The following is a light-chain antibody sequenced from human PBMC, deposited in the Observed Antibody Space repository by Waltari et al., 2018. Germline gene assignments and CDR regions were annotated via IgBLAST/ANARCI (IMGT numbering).Light chain of an antibody. CDR3: QQYNLFPLT. CDR2: KTS. CDR1: QSSRKW. J-gene: IGKJ4*01. Sequence: DIQMTQSPSTLSASVGDRVTITCLASQSSRKWLAWYQQKPGKAPKLLIYKTSNLQSGVPARFSGSGSGTEFTLTISSLEPDDFATYYCQQYNLFPLTFGGGTKVEIK. V-gene: IGKV1-5*03.